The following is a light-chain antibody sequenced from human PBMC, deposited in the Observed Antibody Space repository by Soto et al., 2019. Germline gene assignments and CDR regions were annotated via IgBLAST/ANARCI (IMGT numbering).Light chain of an antibody. CDR2: KAS. Sequence: DIQMTQSHSTLSASVGDRFTITCRASQSIISWLAWYRQKPGKAPKLLIYKASSLESGVPSRFSGSGSGTEFTLTIISLQPDDFATYYCQQSYSTPRTFGQGTKVDIK. J-gene: IGKJ1*01. CDR1: QSIISW. CDR3: QQSYSTPRT. V-gene: IGKV1-5*03.